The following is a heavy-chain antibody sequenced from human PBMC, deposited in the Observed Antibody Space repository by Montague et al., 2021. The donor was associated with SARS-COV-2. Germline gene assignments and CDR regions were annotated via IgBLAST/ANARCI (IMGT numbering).Heavy chain of an antibody. V-gene: IGHV4-59*13. CDR1: GGSISSYY. CDR2: SYFSGST. Sequence: SETLSLTCTVSGGSISSYYWSWIRQPQGTGLEWIGFSYFSGSTNSNPSRNRRSTISVDTAKNQFSLKLSSVTAADTAVYYCARDSHYYDSSGHFDYWGQGTLVTVSS. D-gene: IGHD3-22*01. CDR3: ARDSHYYDSSGHFDY. J-gene: IGHJ4*02.